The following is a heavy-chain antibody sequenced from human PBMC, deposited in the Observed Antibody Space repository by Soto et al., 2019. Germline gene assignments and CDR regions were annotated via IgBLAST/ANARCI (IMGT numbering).Heavy chain of an antibody. CDR1: GFTFSSYW. Sequence: AGGSLRLSCAASGFTFSSYWMSWVRQAPGKGLEWVANIKQDGSEKYYVDSVKGRFTISRDNAKNSLYLQMNSLRAEDTAVYYCAREGFGELLPFDYWGQGTLVTASS. CDR3: AREGFGELLPFDY. J-gene: IGHJ4*02. CDR2: IKQDGSEK. V-gene: IGHV3-7*01. D-gene: IGHD3-10*01.